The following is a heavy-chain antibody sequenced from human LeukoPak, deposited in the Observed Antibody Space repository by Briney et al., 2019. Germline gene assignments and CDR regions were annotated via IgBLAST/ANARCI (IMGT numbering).Heavy chain of an antibody. D-gene: IGHD6-19*01. CDR1: AGSFSGCY. CDR2: IDHSGST. CDR3: ATLIAVAGTFDY. J-gene: IGHJ4*02. Sequence: SETLSLTCAVYAGSFSGCYWIWIRQPPGKGLEWIGEIDHSGSTNYNPSLKSRVTISVDTSKNQFSLKLSSVTAADTAVYYCATLIAVAGTFDYWGQGTLVTVSS. V-gene: IGHV4-34*01.